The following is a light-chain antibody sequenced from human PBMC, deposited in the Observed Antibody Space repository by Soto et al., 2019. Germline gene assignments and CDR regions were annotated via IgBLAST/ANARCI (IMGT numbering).Light chain of an antibody. Sequence: QSVLTQPASVAGSPGQSITISCTGTSSDVGTYKLVSWYQQYPGKAPKLMIYEVRKRPSGITDRFSGSKSGNTASLTISGIQAEDEADYYCCSYAGSNSVIFGGGTKLTVL. J-gene: IGLJ2*01. V-gene: IGLV2-23*02. CDR3: CSYAGSNSVI. CDR2: EVR. CDR1: SSDVGTYKL.